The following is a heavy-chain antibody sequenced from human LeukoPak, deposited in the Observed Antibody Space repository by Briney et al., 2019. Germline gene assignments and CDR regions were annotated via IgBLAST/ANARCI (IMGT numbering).Heavy chain of an antibody. J-gene: IGHJ5*02. Sequence: PSETLSLTCTASGGSISSYYWSWVRQPPGKGLEWIGYIYHSGSTNYNPSLKSRVTISVDTSKNQFSLNLSSVTAADTAVYYCARYIVASDFNWFDPWGQGILVTVSS. CDR3: ARYIVASDFNWFDP. V-gene: IGHV4-59*01. D-gene: IGHD6-13*01. CDR1: GGSISSYY. CDR2: IYHSGST.